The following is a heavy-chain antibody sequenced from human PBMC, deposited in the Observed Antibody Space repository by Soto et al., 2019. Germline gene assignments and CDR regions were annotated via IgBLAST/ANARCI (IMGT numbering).Heavy chain of an antibody. V-gene: IGHV4-59*01. CDR1: GGSISNYY. D-gene: IGHD5-18*01. CDR3: AKTGLLRGYTYGYYFDS. J-gene: IGHJ4*02. CDR2: VYSSGST. Sequence: PSETLSLTCSVSGGSISNYYWNWIRQPPGRGLEWIGYVYSSGSTNYNPSLKSRVTISVDTSKNQFSLKLSSVTAADTAVYYCAKTGLLRGYTYGYYFDSWGQGALVTVSS.